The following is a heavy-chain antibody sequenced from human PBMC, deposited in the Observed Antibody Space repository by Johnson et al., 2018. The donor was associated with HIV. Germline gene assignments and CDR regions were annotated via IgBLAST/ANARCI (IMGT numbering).Heavy chain of an antibody. Sequence: DSVKGRFTISRDSSKNTLYLQMNSLRAEDTAVYYCARGGAGGNSEGAFDIWGQGTMVTVSS. CDR3: ARGGAGGNSEGAFDI. J-gene: IGHJ3*02. V-gene: IGHV3-30*07. D-gene: IGHD4-23*01.